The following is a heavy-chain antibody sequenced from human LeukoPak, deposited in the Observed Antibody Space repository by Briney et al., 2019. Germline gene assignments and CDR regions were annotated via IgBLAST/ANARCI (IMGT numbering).Heavy chain of an antibody. D-gene: IGHD3-9*01. CDR2: IIPIFDTA. CDR3: ASGLRYFDWLLSF. CDR1: GGTFSSYA. V-gene: IGHV1-69*06. Sequence: SVKVSCKASGGTFSSYAISWVRQAPGQGLEWMGGIIPIFDTADYAQKFQGRVTITADKSTSTAYMELSSLRSEDTAVYYCASGLRYFDWLLSFWGQGTLVTVSS. J-gene: IGHJ4*02.